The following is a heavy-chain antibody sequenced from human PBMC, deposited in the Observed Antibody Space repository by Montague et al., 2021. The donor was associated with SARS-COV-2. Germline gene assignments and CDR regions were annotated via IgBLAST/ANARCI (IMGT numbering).Heavy chain of an antibody. Sequence: SLRLSCGASGFTFGSYRMSWVRQAPGKGLEWVANIKQDESGKSYLDSVKGRFTISRDNAKNSLYLQMHSLRAEDTAVYYCATDQNWAFGCWGQGALVTVSS. CDR2: IKQDESGK. CDR3: ATDQNWAFGC. D-gene: IGHD7-27*01. J-gene: IGHJ4*02. V-gene: IGHV3-7*01. CDR1: GFTFGSYR.